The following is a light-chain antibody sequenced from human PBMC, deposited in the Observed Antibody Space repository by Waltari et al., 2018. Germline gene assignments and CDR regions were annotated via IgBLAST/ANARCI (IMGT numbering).Light chain of an antibody. CDR3: QQSLSMPWT. Sequence: DIQMTQSPSSLSASVGDRVTITCRASQDIRRYLNWYHQKPTKAPELLIYGASNLQYGGPSRFSASVAGANFTLTISGLQPEDFAIYYCQQSLSMPWTFGQGTRVDIK. J-gene: IGKJ1*01. CDR2: GAS. V-gene: IGKV1-39*01. CDR1: QDIRRY.